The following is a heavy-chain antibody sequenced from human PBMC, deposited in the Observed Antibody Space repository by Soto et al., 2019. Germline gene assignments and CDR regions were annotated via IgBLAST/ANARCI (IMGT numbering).Heavy chain of an antibody. CDR3: ARDRRRLATAGSELDC. V-gene: IGHV3-33*01. CDR2: VWYDGSHQ. Sequence: QVQVLESGGGVVQPGRSLRLSCAASGFTFSSYGMHWVRQAPGKGLEWVALVWYDGSHQYYTDSVKGRFTISRDNSKNTLYLQMNSLRAEDTAVDYCARDRRRLATAGSELDCWGQGNLVTVSS. CDR1: GFTFSSYG. J-gene: IGHJ4*02. D-gene: IGHD2-15*01.